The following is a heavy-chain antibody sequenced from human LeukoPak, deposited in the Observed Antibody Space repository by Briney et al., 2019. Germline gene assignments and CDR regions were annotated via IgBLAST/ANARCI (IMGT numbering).Heavy chain of an antibody. Sequence: ASVKVSCKASGYTFTGYYMHWVRQAPGQGLEWMGWINPNSGGTNYAQKFQGRVTMTRDTSISTAYMELSRLRSDDTAVYYYARDMTTVTTLSGYWFDPWGQGTLVTVSS. CDR2: INPNSGGT. CDR3: ARDMTTVTTLSGYWFDP. V-gene: IGHV1-2*02. CDR1: GYTFTGYY. D-gene: IGHD4-17*01. J-gene: IGHJ5*02.